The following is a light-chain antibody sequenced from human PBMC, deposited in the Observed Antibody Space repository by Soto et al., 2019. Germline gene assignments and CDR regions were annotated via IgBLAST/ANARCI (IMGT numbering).Light chain of an antibody. CDR1: QSVRDRY. J-gene: IGKJ1*01. CDR2: DTS. Sequence: EIVLTQSPGTLSLSPGERATLSCRASQSVRDRYLAWYQQKPGQAPSLLIYDTSTRATGIPARFSGSGSGTDFTLTISSLQTDDFSTDYCQQYHSYWTFGQGTKVDIK. CDR3: QQYHSYWT. V-gene: IGKV3-20*01.